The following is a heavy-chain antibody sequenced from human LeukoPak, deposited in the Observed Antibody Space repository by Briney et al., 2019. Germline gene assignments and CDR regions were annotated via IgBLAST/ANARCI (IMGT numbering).Heavy chain of an antibody. CDR3: ARGDYYYDSSGYYSCFDY. V-gene: IGHV3-30*04. CDR1: GFTFSSYA. CDR2: ISYDGSNK. J-gene: IGHJ4*02. Sequence: PGGYLRLYCAASGFTFSSYAMHWVRQAPGKGLEWVAVISYDGSNKYYADSVKGRFTISRDNSKNTLYLQMNSLRAEDTAVYYCARGDYYYDSSGYYSCFDYWGQGTLVTVSS. D-gene: IGHD3-22*01.